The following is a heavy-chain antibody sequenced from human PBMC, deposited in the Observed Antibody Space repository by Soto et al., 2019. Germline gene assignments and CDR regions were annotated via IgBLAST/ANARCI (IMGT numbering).Heavy chain of an antibody. D-gene: IGHD5-18*01. CDR1: GFTFSSYA. Sequence: PGGSLRLSCSASGFTFSSYAMHWVRQAPGKGLEYVSAISSNGGSTYYADSVKGRFTISRDNSKNTLYLQMSSLRAEDTAVYYCVKERVGGGYSYGSHYYYYYGMDVWGQGTTVTVSS. V-gene: IGHV3-64D*08. J-gene: IGHJ6*02. CDR2: ISSNGGST. CDR3: VKERVGGGYSYGSHYYYYYGMDV.